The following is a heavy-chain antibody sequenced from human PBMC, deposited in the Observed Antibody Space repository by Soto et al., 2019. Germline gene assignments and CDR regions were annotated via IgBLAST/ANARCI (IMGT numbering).Heavy chain of an antibody. CDR1: GFSFTNFA. D-gene: IGHD3-9*01. Sequence: EVQLLESGGGLVQPGGSLRLSCAASGFSFTNFAMSWVRQAPGKGLEWVAGIGASGDITWYADSVKGRLSISRDNSRDTLYLQMNSLTAEDTAVYYCAKGGATYGLLTHDYWGQGTLVTVSS. CDR2: IGASGDIT. CDR3: AKGGATYGLLTHDY. J-gene: IGHJ4*02. V-gene: IGHV3-23*01.